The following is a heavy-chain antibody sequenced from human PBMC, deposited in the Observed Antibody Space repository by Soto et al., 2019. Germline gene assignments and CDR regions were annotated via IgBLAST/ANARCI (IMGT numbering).Heavy chain of an antibody. CDR1: GFPISSTYS. D-gene: IGHD4-17*01. J-gene: IGHJ6*02. CDR2: ISHSGTT. Sequence: SETLSLTCLVSGFPISSTYSWGWIRQPPGKGLEWIGSISHSGTTSYSPSLTSRVSISVDTSKNQVSLKLTSVTAADTAVYCCARVTMVIRDSDHFGVDVWGHGTTVTVSS. V-gene: IGHV4-38-2*02. CDR3: ARVTMVIRDSDHFGVDV.